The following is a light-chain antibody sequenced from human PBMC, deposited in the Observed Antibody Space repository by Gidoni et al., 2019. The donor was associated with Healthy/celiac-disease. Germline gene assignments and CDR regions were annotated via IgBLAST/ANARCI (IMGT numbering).Light chain of an antibody. Sequence: DIVMTQSPLSLPVTPGEPASLSCTSSQSLLHRNGYNYLDCYLQKPGQSPQLLNYLGSNRAAGVPDRFSGNGSGTDFTLKISRVEAEDVGVYYCMQALQTPSFGGGTKVEIK. CDR1: QSLLHRNGYNY. V-gene: IGKV2-28*01. CDR2: LGS. CDR3: MQALQTPS. J-gene: IGKJ4*01.